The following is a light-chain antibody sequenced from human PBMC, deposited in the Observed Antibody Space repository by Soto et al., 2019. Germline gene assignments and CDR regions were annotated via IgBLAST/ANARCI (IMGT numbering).Light chain of an antibody. Sequence: QSVLTQPPSVSEAPGQRVTISCTGSSSNIGAGYEAHWYQQVPGTAPKLLIYEHNNRPSGVPDRFSGSKSGTSASLAITGLQAEDEAEYYCQSYDSSRSGYVFGTGTKLTVL. CDR2: EHN. CDR3: QSYDSSRSGYV. J-gene: IGLJ1*01. CDR1: SSNIGAGYE. V-gene: IGLV1-40*01.